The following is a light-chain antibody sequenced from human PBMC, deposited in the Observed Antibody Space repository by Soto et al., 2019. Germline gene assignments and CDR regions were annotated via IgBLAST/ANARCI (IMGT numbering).Light chain of an antibody. V-gene: IGKV3-15*01. CDR2: GAS. J-gene: IGKJ2*01. Sequence: EIVMTQSPATLSVSPGERATLSCRASQSVNNNLAWYQQKPGQAPRLLIYGASTRATDTPARFSGSGSGTEFTLTISSLQSEDSAVYYCQQYDDWPPYTFGQGTKLEIK. CDR1: QSVNNN. CDR3: QQYDDWPPYT.